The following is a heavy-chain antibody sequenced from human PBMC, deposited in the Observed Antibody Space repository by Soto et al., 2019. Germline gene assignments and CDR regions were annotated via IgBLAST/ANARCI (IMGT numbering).Heavy chain of an antibody. J-gene: IGHJ4*02. CDR2: ISGSGGST. V-gene: IGHV3-23*01. D-gene: IGHD3-22*01. Sequence: EVQLLESGGGFVQPGGSLRLSCAASGFTFSNYAMSWVRQAPGKGLEWVSAISGSGGSTYYADSVKGRFTISRDNSNNTLYLQMNSLGAEDTAVYYCASRNYYESSGYYYWYYFDFWGQGTLVTVSS. CDR3: ASRNYYESSGYYYWYYFDF. CDR1: GFTFSNYA.